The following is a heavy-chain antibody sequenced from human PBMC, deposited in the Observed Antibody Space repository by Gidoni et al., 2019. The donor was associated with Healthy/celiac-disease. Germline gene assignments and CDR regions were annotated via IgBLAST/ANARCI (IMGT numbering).Heavy chain of an antibody. CDR1: GYTFTSYY. J-gene: IGHJ1*01. V-gene: IGHV1-46*01. D-gene: IGHD3-22*01. CDR2: INPSGGST. CDR3: AREYYYDSTASLFQH. Sequence: QVPLVQSGAEVKKPGDSVKVSCKASGYTFTSYYMHWVRQAPGQGLEWMGIINPSGGSTSYAQKFQGRVTMTRDTSTSTVYMELSSLRSEDTAVYYCAREYYYDSTASLFQHWGQGTLVTVSS.